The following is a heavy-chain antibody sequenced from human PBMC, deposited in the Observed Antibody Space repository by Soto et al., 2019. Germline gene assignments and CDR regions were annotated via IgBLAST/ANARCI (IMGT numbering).Heavy chain of an antibody. CDR2: IYHSGAI. CDR1: GDSISRDGSS. CDR3: AREMSYYFDS. J-gene: IGHJ4*01. Sequence: QVQLQESGSGLVKPSQTLVLTCTVSGDSISRDGSSWSGLRQPPGKGLEWIGYIYHSGAIYYNPSIKSRVTTSVDKSKNQFSLRLASVTAADTAVYYCAREMSYYFDSWGHGTLVTVSS. V-gene: IGHV4-30-2*01.